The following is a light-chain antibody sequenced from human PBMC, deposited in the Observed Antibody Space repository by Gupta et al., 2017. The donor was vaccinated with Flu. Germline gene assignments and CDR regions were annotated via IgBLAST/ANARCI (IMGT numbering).Light chain of an antibody. CDR3: QQSDSTPDT. Sequence: PSSLSASVGDRVTISCRASQSISSYLNWYQQKPGTAPKLLIYGASTLQSGVPSRFSGNGSGTDFTLTISSLQPEDFATYYCQQSDSTPDTFGHGTKVDIK. J-gene: IGKJ3*01. CDR1: QSISSY. V-gene: IGKV1-39*01. CDR2: GAS.